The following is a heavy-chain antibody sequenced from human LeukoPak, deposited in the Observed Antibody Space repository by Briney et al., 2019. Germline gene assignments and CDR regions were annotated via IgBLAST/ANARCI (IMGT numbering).Heavy chain of an antibody. CDR1: GFTFSSYA. CDR2: ISGSGGST. J-gene: IGHJ4*02. Sequence: GGSLRLSCAASGFTFSSYAMSWVRQAPGKGLEWVSAISGSGGSTYYADSVKGRFTISRDNSKNTLYLQMNSLKTEDTAVYYCASSPGGGTFDYWGQGTLVTVSS. CDR3: ASSPGGGTFDY. V-gene: IGHV3-23*01. D-gene: IGHD1-1*01.